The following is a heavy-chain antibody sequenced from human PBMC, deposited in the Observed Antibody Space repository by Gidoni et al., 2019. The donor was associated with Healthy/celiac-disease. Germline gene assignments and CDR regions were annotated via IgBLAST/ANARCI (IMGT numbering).Heavy chain of an antibody. CDR3: ARALEYSSSFDAFDI. V-gene: IGHV3-48*03. Sequence: EVQLVESGGGLVQPGGSVRLSCAASGFTFSSYEMNWVRQAPGKGLEWVSYISSSGSTIYYADSVKSRFTISRDNDKNSLYLQMNSLRAEDTAVYYCARALEYSSSFDAFDIWGQGTMVTVSS. J-gene: IGHJ3*02. CDR1: GFTFSSYE. D-gene: IGHD6-6*01. CDR2: ISSSGSTI.